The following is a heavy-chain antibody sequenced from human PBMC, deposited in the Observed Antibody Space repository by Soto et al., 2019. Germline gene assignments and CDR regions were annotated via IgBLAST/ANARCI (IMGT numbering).Heavy chain of an antibody. CDR3: ARTKDLGYGSCWGTCGNWFDP. D-gene: IGHD3-10*02. CDR2: IYWNDDK. J-gene: IGHJ5*02. Sequence: QITLKESGPTLVKHTQTLTLTCTFSGFSLSTSGVGVGWIRQPPGKALDWLALIYWNDDKRYSPSLKSRLTITKDTSKNQVVLTMTNMDPADTATYYCARTKDLGYGSCWGTCGNWFDPWGLGTLVTVSS. CDR1: GFSLSTSGVG. V-gene: IGHV2-5*01.